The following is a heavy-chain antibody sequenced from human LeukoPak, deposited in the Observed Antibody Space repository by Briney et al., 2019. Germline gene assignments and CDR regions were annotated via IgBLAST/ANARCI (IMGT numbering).Heavy chain of an antibody. CDR1: GGSISSGSYY. CDR2: IYTSGST. J-gene: IGHJ3*02. Sequence: PSQTLSLTCTVSGGSISSGSYYWSWIRQPAGKGLEWIGRIYTSGSTNYNPSLKSRVTISVHTSKNQFSLKLSSVTAADTAVYYCAREISSRVVERDAFDIWGQGTMVTVSS. V-gene: IGHV4-61*02. CDR3: AREISSRVVERDAFDI. D-gene: IGHD3-3*01.